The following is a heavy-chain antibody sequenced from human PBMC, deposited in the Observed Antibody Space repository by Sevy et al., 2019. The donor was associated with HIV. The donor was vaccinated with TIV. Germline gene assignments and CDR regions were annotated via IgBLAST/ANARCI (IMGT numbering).Heavy chain of an antibody. V-gene: IGHV3-23*01. CDR3: AKDDCIAVAGLIAFDI. CDR1: GFTFSSYA. CDR2: ISGSGGST. J-gene: IGHJ3*02. D-gene: IGHD6-19*01. Sequence: GGSLRLSCAASGFTFSSYAMSWVRQAPGKGLEWVSAISGSGGSTYYADSVKGRFTISRDNSKNTLYMQMNSLRTEDTAVYYCAKDDCIAVAGLIAFDIWGQGTMVTVSS.